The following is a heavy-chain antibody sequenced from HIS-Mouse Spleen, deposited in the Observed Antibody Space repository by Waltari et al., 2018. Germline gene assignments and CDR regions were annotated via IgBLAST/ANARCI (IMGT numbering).Heavy chain of an antibody. V-gene: IGHV4-39*07. D-gene: IGHD6-13*01. Sequence: QLQLQESALLVKPSETLSLTCTVSGGSISSSSYYWGWIRQPPGKGLGWIGSIYYSGSTYYNPSLKSRVTISVDTSKNQFSLKLSSVTAADTAVYYCAREIPYSSSWYDWYFDLWGRGTLVTVSS. J-gene: IGHJ2*01. CDR3: AREIPYSSSWYDWYFDL. CDR1: GGSISSSSYY. CDR2: IYYSGST.